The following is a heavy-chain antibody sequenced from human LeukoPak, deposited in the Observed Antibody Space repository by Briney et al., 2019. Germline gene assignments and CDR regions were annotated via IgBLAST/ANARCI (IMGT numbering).Heavy chain of an antibody. Sequence: ASVKVSCKTSGYTFTTYSMNWVRQAPGQGLEWMGWINTNTGNPTYAQGFTGRFVFSLDTSVSTAYLQISSLKPEDTAVYYCARRRRDGYNFPDKWGQGTLVTVSS. CDR2: INTNTGNP. J-gene: IGHJ1*01. D-gene: IGHD5-24*01. CDR1: GYTFTTYS. CDR3: ARRRRDGYNFPDK. V-gene: IGHV7-4-1*02.